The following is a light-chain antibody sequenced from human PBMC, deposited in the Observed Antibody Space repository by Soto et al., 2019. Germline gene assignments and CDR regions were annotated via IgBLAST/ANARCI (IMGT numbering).Light chain of an antibody. CDR2: EVS. J-gene: IGLJ1*01. Sequence: QSVLTQPPSASGSPGQSVTISCTGTSSDVGGYNYVSWYQQHPGKAPKLMIYEVSKQPSGVPDRFSGSKSGNTASLTVSGLQAEDEADYYCSSYAGSNNSLYVFGTGTKVTVL. CDR1: SSDVGGYNY. CDR3: SSYAGSNNSLYV. V-gene: IGLV2-8*01.